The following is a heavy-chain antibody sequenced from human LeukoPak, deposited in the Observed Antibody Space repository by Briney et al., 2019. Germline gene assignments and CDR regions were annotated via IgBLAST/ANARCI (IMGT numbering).Heavy chain of an antibody. CDR2: IYYSGST. D-gene: IGHD1-26*01. V-gene: IGHV4-39*01. J-gene: IGHJ5*02. CDR1: GGSISSSSYY. Sequence: SETLSLTCTVSGGSISSSSYYWGWIRQPPGKGLEWIGSIYYSGSTYYNPSLKSRVTISVDTSKNQFSLKLSSVTAADTAVYYCARGDGGSYNWFDPWGQGTLVTVSS. CDR3: ARGDGGSYNWFDP.